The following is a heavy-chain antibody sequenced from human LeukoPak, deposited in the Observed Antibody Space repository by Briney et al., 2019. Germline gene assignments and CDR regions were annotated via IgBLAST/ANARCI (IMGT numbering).Heavy chain of an antibody. D-gene: IGHD1/OR15-1a*01. J-gene: IGHJ3*02. CDR2: ISAYNGNT. CDR3: ARDLRTDAFDI. Sequence: ASVKVSCKASGYTFTSSDLNWVRQAPGQGLEWMGWISAYNGNTNYAQKLQGRVTMTTDTSTSTAYMELRSLRSDDTAVYYCARDLRTDAFDIWGQGTMVTVSS. CDR1: GYTFTSSD. V-gene: IGHV1-18*01.